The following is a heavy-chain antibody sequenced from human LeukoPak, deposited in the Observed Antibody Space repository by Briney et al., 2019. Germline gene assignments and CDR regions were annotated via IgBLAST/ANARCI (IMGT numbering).Heavy chain of an antibody. D-gene: IGHD3-9*01. CDR1: GGSISSYY. V-gene: IGHV4-59*01. J-gene: IGHJ5*02. CDR3: AAQYYDILTGYYRKSAFDP. Sequence: KPSETLSLTCTVSGGSISSYYWSWIRQPPGKGLEWIGYIYYSGSTNYNPSLKSRVTISVDTSKNQFSLKLSSVTAADTAVYYCAAQYYDILTGYYRKSAFDPWGQGTLVTVSS. CDR2: IYYSGST.